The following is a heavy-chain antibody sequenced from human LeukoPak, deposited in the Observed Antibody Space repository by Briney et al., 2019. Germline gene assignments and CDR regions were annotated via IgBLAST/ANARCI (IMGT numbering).Heavy chain of an antibody. V-gene: IGHV1-69*13. CDR1: GYTFTSYG. CDR2: IIPIFGTA. J-gene: IGHJ4*02. Sequence: GASVKVSCKASGYTFTSYGISWVRQAPGQGLEWMGGIIPIFGTANYAQKFQGRVTITADESTSTAYMELSSLRSEDTAVYYCARLRRDGYNFDYWGQGTLVTVSS. CDR3: ARLRRDGYNFDY. D-gene: IGHD5-24*01.